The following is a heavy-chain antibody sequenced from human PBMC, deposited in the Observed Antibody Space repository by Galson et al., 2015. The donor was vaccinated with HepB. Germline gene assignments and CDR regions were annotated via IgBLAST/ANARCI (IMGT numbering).Heavy chain of an antibody. D-gene: IGHD6-19*01. CDR3: AREIRAVAGTVDY. J-gene: IGHJ4*02. V-gene: IGHV3-30*04. Sequence: SLRLSCAASGFTFSSYAMHWVRQAPGKGLEWVAVISYDGSNKYYADSVKGRFTISRDNSKNTPYLQMNSLRAEDTAVYYCAREIRAVAGTVDYWGQGTLVTVSS. CDR1: GFTFSSYA. CDR2: ISYDGSNK.